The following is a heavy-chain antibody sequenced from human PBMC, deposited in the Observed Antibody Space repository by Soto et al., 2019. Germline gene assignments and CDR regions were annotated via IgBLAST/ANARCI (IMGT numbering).Heavy chain of an antibody. V-gene: IGHV3-33*01. CDR1: GFTFSSYG. D-gene: IGHD1-7*01. J-gene: IGHJ6*02. CDR3: ARDRRTTDGIDV. CDR2: IWYDGSNK. Sequence: GGSLRLSCAASGFTFSSYGMHWVRQAPGKGLEWVAVIWYDGSNKYYADSVKGRFTISRDNSKNTLYLQMNSLRAEDTAVYYCARDRRTTDGIDVWGQGTTVTVSS.